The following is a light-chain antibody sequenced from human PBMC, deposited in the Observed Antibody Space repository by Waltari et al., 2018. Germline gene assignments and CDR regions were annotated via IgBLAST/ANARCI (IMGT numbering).Light chain of an antibody. CDR3: QHYVTLPVT. V-gene: IGKV3-20*01. CDR2: DVP. CDR1: QSVSR. Sequence: EMVLTQSPGTLSLSPGERATLSCRASQSVSRLVWYQQKPGQAHRLLIYDVPTRATGIPDRFSGSGSGTDFSLTISRLESEDFAVYYCQHYVTLPVTFGQGTKVEIK. J-gene: IGKJ1*01.